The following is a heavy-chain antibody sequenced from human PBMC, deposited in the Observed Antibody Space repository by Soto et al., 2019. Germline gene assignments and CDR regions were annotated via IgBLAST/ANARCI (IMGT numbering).Heavy chain of an antibody. CDR1: GFTFSSYG. J-gene: IGHJ6*02. Sequence: QPGGSLRLSCAASGFTFSSYGMHWVRQAPGKGLEWVAVISYDGSNKYYADSVKGRFTISRDNSKNTLYLQMNSLRAEDTAVYYCAKSPYYYYGMDVWGQGTTVTVSS. CDR2: ISYDGSNK. CDR3: AKSPYYYYGMDV. V-gene: IGHV3-30*18.